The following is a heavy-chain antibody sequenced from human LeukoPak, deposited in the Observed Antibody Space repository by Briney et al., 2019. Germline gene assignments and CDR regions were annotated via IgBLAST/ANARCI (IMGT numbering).Heavy chain of an antibody. CDR3: ARASVPRERRLGYYFDY. J-gene: IGHJ4*02. CDR2: IYYSGST. D-gene: IGHD1-1*01. CDR1: GGSISSYY. Sequence: SETLSLTCTVSGGSISSYYWSWIRQPPGKGLEWIGYIYYSGSTNYNPSLKSRVTISVDTSKNQFSLKLSSGTAADTAVYYCARASVPRERRLGYYFDYWGQGTLVTVSS. V-gene: IGHV4-59*01.